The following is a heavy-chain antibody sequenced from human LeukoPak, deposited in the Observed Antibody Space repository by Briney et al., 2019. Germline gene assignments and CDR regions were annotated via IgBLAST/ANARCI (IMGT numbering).Heavy chain of an antibody. CDR2: INPNSGGT. V-gene: IGHV1-2*02. Sequence: ASVKVSCKASGYTFTGYYMHWVRRAPGQGLEWMGWINPNSGGTNYAQKFQGSVTVTRDTSTSTAYMELSRLRSDDTAVYYCARAGCSSTSCYWDDNWFDPWGQGTLVTVSS. D-gene: IGHD2-2*01. CDR3: ARAGCSSTSCYWDDNWFDP. CDR1: GYTFTGYY. J-gene: IGHJ5*02.